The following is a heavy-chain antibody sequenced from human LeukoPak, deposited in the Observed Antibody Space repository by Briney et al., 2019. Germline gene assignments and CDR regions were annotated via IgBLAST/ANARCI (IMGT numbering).Heavy chain of an antibody. CDR2: IKQDGSEK. J-gene: IGHJ6*03. CDR1: GFTFSSYW. Sequence: GGSLRLSCAASGFTFSSYWMSCVRQAPGKGLEWVANIKQDGSEKYYVDSVKGRFIISRDNAKNSLYLQMNSLRAEDTAVYYCAKGAFRDQVQGYYYMDVWGKGTTVTVPS. CDR3: AKGAFRDQVQGYYYMDV. V-gene: IGHV3-7*01. D-gene: IGHD3-10*01.